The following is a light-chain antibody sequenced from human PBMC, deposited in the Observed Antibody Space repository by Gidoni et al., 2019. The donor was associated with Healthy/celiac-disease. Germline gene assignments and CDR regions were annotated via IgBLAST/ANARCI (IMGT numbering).Light chain of an antibody. J-gene: IGLJ3*02. CDR2: EVR. V-gene: IGLV2-14*01. CDR3: SSYTSSSTWV. CDR1: RSDVGGYNY. Sequence: QSALTQPASVSGSPGQSITISCTGTRSDVGGYNYVSWYQQHPGKAPKLMIYEVRNRPSGVANRCSGSKSGNTASLTISGLQAEDEADYYCSSYTSSSTWVFGGGTKLTVL.